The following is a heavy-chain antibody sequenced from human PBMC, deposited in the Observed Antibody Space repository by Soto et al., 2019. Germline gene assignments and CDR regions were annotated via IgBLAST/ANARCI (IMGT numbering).Heavy chain of an antibody. D-gene: IGHD3-22*01. Sequence: SETMSLTCTVSGGSITSYHWSWIRHFPGQGLEWIGHIQNSGSAKYNPSFKSRVTISVDTSKNQVSLKLRSVTAADTAVYYCARHYYYDSRGFPGAYYYGMDVWGQGTTVTVSS. CDR1: GGSITSYH. CDR2: IQNSGSA. J-gene: IGHJ6*02. V-gene: IGHV4-59*01. CDR3: ARHYYYDSRGFPGAYYYGMDV.